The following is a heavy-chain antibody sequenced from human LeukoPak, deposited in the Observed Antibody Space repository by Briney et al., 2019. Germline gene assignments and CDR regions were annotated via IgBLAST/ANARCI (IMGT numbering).Heavy chain of an antibody. J-gene: IGHJ3*01. V-gene: IGHV4-39*01. CDR1: GDSITSSAFY. CDR2: IFHGGNT. Sequence: TSETLSLTCTVSGDSITSSAFYWGWIRQAPGKGLEWIGNIFHGGNTHYNPSLKSRVSISVDRSKNQVSLNLSSVTAADTAMYFCARLKLHYYGSGSYAFDVWGQGKMVAVSS. CDR3: ARLKLHYYGSGSYAFDV. D-gene: IGHD3-10*01.